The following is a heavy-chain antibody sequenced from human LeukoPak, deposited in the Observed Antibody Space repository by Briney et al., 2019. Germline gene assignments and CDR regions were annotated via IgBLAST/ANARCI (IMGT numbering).Heavy chain of an antibody. CDR2: IKQDGSEK. CDR1: GFTFSSYW. Sequence: PGGSLRLSCAAPGFTFSSYWMNWVRQAPGKGLEWVANIKQDGSEKDYVDSVKGRFTISRDNAKNSLYLQMNSLRAEDTAVYYCARVSSLAVAGFFDYWGQGILVTVSS. V-gene: IGHV3-7*01. J-gene: IGHJ4*02. CDR3: ARVSSLAVAGFFDY. D-gene: IGHD6-19*01.